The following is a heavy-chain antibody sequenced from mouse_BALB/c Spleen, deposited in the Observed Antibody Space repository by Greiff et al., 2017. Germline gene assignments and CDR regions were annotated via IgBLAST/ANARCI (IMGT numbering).Heavy chain of an antibody. J-gene: IGHJ2*01. V-gene: IGHV5-17*02. CDR1: GFTFSSFG. CDR2: ISSGSSTI. Sequence: EVMLVESGGGLVKPGGSLKLSCAASGFTFSSFGMHWVRQAPEKGLEWVAYISSGSSTIYYADTVKGRFTISRDNPKNTLFLQMTSLRSEDTAMYYCARHRTGFDYWGQGTTLTVSS. CDR3: ARHRTGFDY. D-gene: IGHD2-14*01.